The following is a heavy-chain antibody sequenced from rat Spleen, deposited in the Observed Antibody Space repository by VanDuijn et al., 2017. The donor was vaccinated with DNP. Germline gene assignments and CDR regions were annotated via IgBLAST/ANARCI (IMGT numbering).Heavy chain of an antibody. V-gene: IGHV5-7*01. Sequence: EVQLVESGGGLVQPGRSMKLSCAASGFTFSNYDMAWVRQAPKKGLEWVATISYDGSSTYYRDSVKGRFTISRDNAKSTLYLQMDSLRSEDTATYYCTTFLTTVVTYWGQGVMVTVSS. CDR1: GFTFSNYD. J-gene: IGHJ2*01. CDR3: TTFLTTVVTY. CDR2: ISYDGSST. D-gene: IGHD1-1*01.